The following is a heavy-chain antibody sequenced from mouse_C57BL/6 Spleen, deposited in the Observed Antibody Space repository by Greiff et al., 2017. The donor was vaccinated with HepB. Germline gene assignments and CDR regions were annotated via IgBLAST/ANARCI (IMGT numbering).Heavy chain of an antibody. CDR3: ARSGLWDLPFDY. Sequence: QVQLQQPGTELVKPGASVKLSCKASGYTFTSYWMHWVKQRPGQGLEWIGNINPSNGGTNYNEKFKSKATLTVDKSSSTAYMQLSSLTSEDSAVYYGARSGLWDLPFDYWGQGTTLTVSS. CDR1: GYTFTSYW. V-gene: IGHV1-53*01. CDR2: INPSNGGT. J-gene: IGHJ2*01. D-gene: IGHD1-1*02.